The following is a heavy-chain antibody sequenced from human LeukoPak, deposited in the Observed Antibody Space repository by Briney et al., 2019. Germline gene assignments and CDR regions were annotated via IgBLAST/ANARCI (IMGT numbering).Heavy chain of an antibody. CDR2: ISGSGGAT. Sequence: GGSLRLSCAASGFTFSSYAMSWVRQAPGKGLEWVSAISGSGGATYNADSVKGRFTISRDNSKNTLYLQMNSLRAEDTAVYYCAKDGYCSSTSCYPAPYWGQGTLVTVSS. CDR3: AKDGYCSSTSCYPAPY. D-gene: IGHD2-2*01. J-gene: IGHJ4*02. CDR1: GFTFSSYA. V-gene: IGHV3-23*01.